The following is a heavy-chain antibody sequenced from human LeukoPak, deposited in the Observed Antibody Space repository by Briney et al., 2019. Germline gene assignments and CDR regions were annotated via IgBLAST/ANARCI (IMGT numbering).Heavy chain of an antibody. Sequence: GGLRRLSCTDSGFTFSSYGMHWVRQAPGKGLEWVAVISYDGSNKYYADPVKGRFTISRDNSKNTLYLQMNSLRAEDTAVYYCAKVITVVTPDYWGQGTLVTVSS. CDR1: GFTFSSYG. CDR3: AKVITVVTPDY. J-gene: IGHJ4*02. CDR2: ISYDGSNK. V-gene: IGHV3-30*18. D-gene: IGHD4-23*01.